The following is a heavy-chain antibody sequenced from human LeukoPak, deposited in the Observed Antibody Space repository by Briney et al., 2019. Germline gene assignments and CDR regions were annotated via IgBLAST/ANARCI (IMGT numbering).Heavy chain of an antibody. CDR1: GGTFSSYA. CDR3: ARDQGAYDSSGYYYDY. D-gene: IGHD3-22*01. J-gene: IGHJ4*02. Sequence: SVKVSCKASGGTFSSYAISWVRQAPGQGLGWMGGIIPIFGTANYAQKFQGRVTITADESTSTAYMELSSLRSEDTAVYYCARDQGAYDSSGYYYDYWGQGTLVTVSS. V-gene: IGHV1-69*13. CDR2: IIPIFGTA.